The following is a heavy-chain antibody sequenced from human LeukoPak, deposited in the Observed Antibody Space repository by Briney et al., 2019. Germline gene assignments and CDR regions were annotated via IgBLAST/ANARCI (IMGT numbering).Heavy chain of an antibody. CDR3: AFMVRGAHKQYYFDY. CDR1: GYTFTSYG. D-gene: IGHD3-10*01. J-gene: IGHJ4*02. CDR2: ISAYNGNT. Sequence: ASVKVSCKASGYTFTSYGISWVRQAPGQGLEWMGWISAYNGNTNYAQKLRGRVTMTTDTSTSTAYMELRSLRSDDTAVYYCAFMVRGAHKQYYFDYWGQGTLVTVSS. V-gene: IGHV1-18*04.